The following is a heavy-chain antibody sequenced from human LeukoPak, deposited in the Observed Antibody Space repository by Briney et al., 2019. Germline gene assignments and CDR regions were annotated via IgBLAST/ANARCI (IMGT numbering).Heavy chain of an antibody. Sequence: GASVKVPCKASGYTFTGYYMHWVRQAPGQGLEWMGRINPNSGGTNYAQKFQGRVTMTRDTSISTAYMELSRLRSDDTAVYYCASWGFYDSSGVYFDYWGQGTLVTVSS. V-gene: IGHV1-2*06. CDR3: ASWGFYDSSGVYFDY. CDR2: INPNSGGT. J-gene: IGHJ4*02. D-gene: IGHD3-22*01. CDR1: GYTFTGYY.